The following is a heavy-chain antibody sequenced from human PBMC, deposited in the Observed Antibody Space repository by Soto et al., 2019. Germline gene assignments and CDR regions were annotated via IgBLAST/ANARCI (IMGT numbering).Heavy chain of an antibody. V-gene: IGHV3-21*01. J-gene: IGHJ6*03. CDR3: ARDFKESQYYYYCMDV. CDR2: ISSGSNYT. D-gene: IGHD3-10*01. Sequence: VQLVESGGGLVKPGGSLRLSCVVSGFTFSSYSMNWVRQAPGKGLEWVSSISSGSNYTYYADSVKGRFTIXXDNXXXXXXXQMNSLRAEDTALYYCARDFKESQYYYYCMDVWGKGTTVTVSS. CDR1: GFTFSSYS.